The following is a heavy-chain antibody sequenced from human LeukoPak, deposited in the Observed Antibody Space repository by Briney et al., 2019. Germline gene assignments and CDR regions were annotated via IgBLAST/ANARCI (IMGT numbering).Heavy chain of an antibody. J-gene: IGHJ4*02. Sequence: GGSLRLSCAASGFTFDDYAVHWVRQAPGKGLEWVSGISWNSGSIGYADSVKGRFTISRDNAKDSLYLQMNSLRAEDTALYYCAKLVSDYYGSGSPSDYWGQGTLVTVSS. CDR2: ISWNSGSI. CDR1: GFTFDDYA. D-gene: IGHD3-10*01. V-gene: IGHV3-9*01. CDR3: AKLVSDYYGSGSPSDY.